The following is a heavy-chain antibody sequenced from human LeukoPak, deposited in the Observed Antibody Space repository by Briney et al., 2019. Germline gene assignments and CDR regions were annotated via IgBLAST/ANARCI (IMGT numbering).Heavy chain of an antibody. D-gene: IGHD3-10*01. CDR3: ARVVTMVRGVPSTIDY. CDR2: MYYSGST. J-gene: IGHJ4*02. V-gene: IGHV4-59*01. Sequence: SETLSLTCTVSGGSISSYYWSWIRQPPGKGLEWIGYMYYSGSTNYNPSLKSRVTISLDTSNTQFSLQLSSVTAADTAVYYCARVVTMVRGVPSTIDYWGQGTLVTVSS. CDR1: GGSISSYY.